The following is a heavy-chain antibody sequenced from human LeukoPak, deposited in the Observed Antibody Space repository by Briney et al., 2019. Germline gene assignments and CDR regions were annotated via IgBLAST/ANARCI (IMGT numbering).Heavy chain of an antibody. CDR1: GFTFSDYY. Sequence: GGSLRLSCAASGFTFSDYYMSWIRQAPGKGLEWVANIKQDGSEKYYVDSVKGRFTISRDNAKNSLYLQMNSLRAEDTAVYYCARVDYDSSGYYNGEVDYWGQGTLVTVSS. D-gene: IGHD3-22*01. J-gene: IGHJ4*02. V-gene: IGHV3-7*01. CDR2: IKQDGSEK. CDR3: ARVDYDSSGYYNGEVDY.